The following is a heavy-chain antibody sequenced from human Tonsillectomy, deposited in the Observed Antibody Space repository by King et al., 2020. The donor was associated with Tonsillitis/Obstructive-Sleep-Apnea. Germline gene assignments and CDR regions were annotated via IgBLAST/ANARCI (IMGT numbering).Heavy chain of an antibody. Sequence: VQLQQWGAGLLKPSETLSLTCAVYGGSFSGYYWSWLRQPPGNGLEWIGEVNHSGSTNYNPSLKSRVTISIDTSKNQFSLKLSSVTAADTAVYYCARGSDCTGGVCYTSSWFDPWGQGTLVTVSS. CDR2: VNHSGST. V-gene: IGHV4-34*01. D-gene: IGHD2-8*02. CDR3: ARGSDCTGGVCYTSSWFDP. J-gene: IGHJ5*02. CDR1: GGSFSGYY.